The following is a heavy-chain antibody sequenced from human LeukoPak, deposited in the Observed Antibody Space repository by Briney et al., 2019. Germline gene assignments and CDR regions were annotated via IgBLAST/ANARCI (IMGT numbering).Heavy chain of an antibody. CDR1: GLTFSSHW. V-gene: IGHV3-30-3*01. CDR3: ARAGYSSSWSFDY. CDR2: ISYDGSNK. J-gene: IGHJ4*02. Sequence: PGGSLRLSCAASGLTFSSHWMHWVRQAPGKGLEWVAVISYDGSNKYYADSVKGRFTISRDNSKNTLYLQMNSLRAEDTAVYYCARAGYSSSWSFDYWGQGTLVTVSS. D-gene: IGHD6-13*01.